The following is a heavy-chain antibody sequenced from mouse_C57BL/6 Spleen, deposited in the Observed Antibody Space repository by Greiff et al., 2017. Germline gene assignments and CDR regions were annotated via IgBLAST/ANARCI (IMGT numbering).Heavy chain of an antibody. CDR3: ARGDYGNYYFDY. CDR2: INPNNGGT. V-gene: IGHV1-26*01. D-gene: IGHD2-1*01. J-gene: IGHJ2*01. Sequence: VQLQQQSGPELVKPGASVKISCKASGYTFTDYYMNWVKQSHGKSLEWIGDINPNNGGTSYNQKFKGKATLTVDKSSSTAYMELRSLTSEDSAVYYCARGDYGNYYFDYWGQGTTLTVSS. CDR1: GYTFTDYY.